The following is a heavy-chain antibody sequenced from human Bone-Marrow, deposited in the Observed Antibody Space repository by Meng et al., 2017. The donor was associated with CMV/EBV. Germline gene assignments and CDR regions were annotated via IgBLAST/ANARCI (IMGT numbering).Heavy chain of an antibody. Sequence: ASVKVSCKASGYTFTSYDINWVRQATGQGLEWMGWMNPNSGNTGYAQKFQGRVTMTRNTSISTAYMELSSLRSEDTAVYYCASSGFLRYFDWFADYWGQGTLVTVSS. J-gene: IGHJ4*02. CDR1: GYTFTSYD. D-gene: IGHD3-9*01. CDR3: ASSGFLRYFDWFADY. CDR2: MNPNSGNT. V-gene: IGHV1-8*01.